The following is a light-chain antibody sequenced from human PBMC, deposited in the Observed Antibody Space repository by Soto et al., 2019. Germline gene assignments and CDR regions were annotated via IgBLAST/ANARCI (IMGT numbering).Light chain of an antibody. CDR2: LGS. CDR1: QSLLHSNGYNY. J-gene: IGKJ2*03. Sequence: DIVMTQSPLSLPVTPGEPASISCRSSQSLLHSNGYNYLDWYLQKPGQSPQLLIYLGSNRASGVPDRFSGSGSGTDFTLKISRVEAEDVGGYYCMQAIQVTYSFGQGTKLEIK. CDR3: MQAIQVTYS. V-gene: IGKV2-28*01.